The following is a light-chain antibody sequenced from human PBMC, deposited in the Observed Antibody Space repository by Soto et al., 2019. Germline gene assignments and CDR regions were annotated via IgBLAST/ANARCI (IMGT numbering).Light chain of an antibody. CDR1: SSDVGDYNY. CDR2: EVS. Sequence: QSVLTQPRSVSGSPGQSVTISCTGTSSDVGDYNYVSWYQQHPGKAPKFIIYEVSKRPSGVPDRFSGSKSGNTASLTISGLQAEDEADYYCSSYTSSSNPYVFGPGTKVTVL. CDR3: SSYTSSSNPYV. J-gene: IGLJ1*01. V-gene: IGLV2-11*01.